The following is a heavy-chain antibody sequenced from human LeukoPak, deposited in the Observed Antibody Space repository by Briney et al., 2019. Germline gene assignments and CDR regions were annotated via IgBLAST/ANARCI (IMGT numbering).Heavy chain of an antibody. V-gene: IGHV3-21*01. Sequence: GVSLRLSCVASGFTLTSHSLNWLRQAPGKGLEWVASISSNSDYILYAESVKGRFTISRDNAKNSLYLQMNSLRAEDTAVYHCARAFGDFWSGYYPSYYNYYMDVWGKGTTVTVSS. CDR3: ARAFGDFWSGYYPSYYNYYMDV. J-gene: IGHJ6*03. D-gene: IGHD3-3*01. CDR1: GFTLTSHS. CDR2: ISSNSDYI.